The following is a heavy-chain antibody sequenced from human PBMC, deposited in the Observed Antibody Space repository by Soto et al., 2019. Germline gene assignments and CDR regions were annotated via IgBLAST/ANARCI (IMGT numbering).Heavy chain of an antibody. CDR2: ISFDGNII. V-gene: IGHV3-30*16. Sequence: QPGGSLRLSCAASEFSFSSYAMHWIRQAPGKGLEWVAVISFDGNIIQYADSVKGRFIISRDNSKNTLYLQMNSLRGEDTAVYYCARTFDTITYYFDYWGQGTLVTVS. D-gene: IGHD3-9*01. CDR3: ARTFDTITYYFDY. CDR1: EFSFSSYA. J-gene: IGHJ4*02.